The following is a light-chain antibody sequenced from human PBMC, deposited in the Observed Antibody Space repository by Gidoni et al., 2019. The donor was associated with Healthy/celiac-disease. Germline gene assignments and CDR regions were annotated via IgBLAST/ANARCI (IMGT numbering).Light chain of an antibody. CDR3: QQYNSYSSIT. CDR2: KAS. V-gene: IGKV1-5*03. CDR1: QSISSW. J-gene: IGKJ5*01. Sequence: DIQMTQSPSTLSASVGDRVTITCRASQSISSWLAWYQQKPGKAPKLLIYKASSLESGVPSRFSGSGSGTEFTLTISSLQPDDFATHYCQQYNSYSSITFGQGTRLEIK.